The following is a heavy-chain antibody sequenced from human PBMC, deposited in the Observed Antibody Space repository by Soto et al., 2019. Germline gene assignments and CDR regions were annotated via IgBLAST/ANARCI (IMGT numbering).Heavy chain of an antibody. CDR1: GDTFNDYY. CDR2: INPNGGVT. Sequence: QVQLVQSGAEVKKPGASVTVSCRSSGDTFNDYYIHWVRQAPGQGLEWMGWINPNGGVTKYAQKFQGWASMTRDTSISTVYMQLSRLRSDDTAVYYGARESGGATAPLGYYYFYVHVWGTGPTVTVSS. J-gene: IGHJ6*03. CDR3: ARESGGATAPLGYYYFYVHV. V-gene: IGHV1-2*04. D-gene: IGHD5-12*01.